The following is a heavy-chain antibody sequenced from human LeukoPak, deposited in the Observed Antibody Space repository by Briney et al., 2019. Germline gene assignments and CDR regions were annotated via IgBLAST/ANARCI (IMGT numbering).Heavy chain of an antibody. CDR1: GGSVRSYY. Sequence: SETLSLTCTVPGGSVRSYYWSWIRQPPGEGLEWIAYIHNSGSTNYNPSLKSRVTISVDTSKSHFSLKLSSVTAADTAVYYCVRDWEGFNFDIWGQGTMVTVSS. J-gene: IGHJ3*02. V-gene: IGHV4-59*02. D-gene: IGHD1-26*01. CDR2: IHNSGST. CDR3: VRDWEGFNFDI.